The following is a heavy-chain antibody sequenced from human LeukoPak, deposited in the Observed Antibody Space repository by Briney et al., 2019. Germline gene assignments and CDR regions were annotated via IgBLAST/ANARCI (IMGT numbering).Heavy chain of an antibody. CDR2: IIPIFGTA. V-gene: IGHV1-69*05. CDR1: GGTFSSYA. CDR3: ARGSIAARYFDY. D-gene: IGHD6-6*01. J-gene: IGHJ4*02. Sequence: ASVKVSCKASGGTFSSYAISWVRQAPGQGLEWMGGIIPIFGTANYAQKFQGRVTITTDESTSTAYMELSSLRSEDTAVYYCARGSIAARYFDYWGQGTLVTVSS.